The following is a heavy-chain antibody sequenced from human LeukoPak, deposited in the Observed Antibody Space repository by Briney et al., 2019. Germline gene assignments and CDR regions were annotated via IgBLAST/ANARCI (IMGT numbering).Heavy chain of an antibody. Sequence: GESLKISCKGSGYSFTSYWIGWVRQMPGKGLEWMGIIYPGDSDTRYSPSFQGQVTISADKSISTAYLQWSSLKASDTAMYYCASGASWDTAMVHFDYRGQGTLVTVSS. D-gene: IGHD5-18*01. CDR2: IYPGDSDT. J-gene: IGHJ4*02. V-gene: IGHV5-51*01. CDR1: GYSFTSYW. CDR3: ASGASWDTAMVHFDY.